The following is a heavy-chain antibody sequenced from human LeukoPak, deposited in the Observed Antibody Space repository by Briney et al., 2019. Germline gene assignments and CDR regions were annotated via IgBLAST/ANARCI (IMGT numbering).Heavy chain of an antibody. CDR2: ISSSSSYI. V-gene: IGHV3-21*01. J-gene: IGHJ4*02. Sequence: GGSLRLSCAASGFTFSSYTMNWVRQAPGKGLEWVSSISSSSSYIYYADSVKGRFTISRDNAKNSLYLQMNSLRAEDTAVYYCARGGYSSSWYGAYWGQGTLVTVSS. D-gene: IGHD6-13*01. CDR1: GFTFSSYT. CDR3: ARGGYSSSWYGAY.